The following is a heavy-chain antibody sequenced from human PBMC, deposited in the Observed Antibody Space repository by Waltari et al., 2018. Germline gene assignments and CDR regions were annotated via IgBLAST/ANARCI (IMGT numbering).Heavy chain of an antibody. D-gene: IGHD4-17*01. V-gene: IGHV4-34*01. CDR1: GGSFSGYC. CDR2: INHSGTT. CDR3: ARGPMLDYGANSGHYYYGMDV. Sequence: QVQLQQWGAGLLKPSETLSLTCAVYGGSFSGYCWSWIGQSPGKGLEWIGEINHSGTTNYNPSLKSRVTTSVDTSKNQFSLKLSSVTAADTAVYYCARGPMLDYGANSGHYYYGMDVWGQGTTVTVSS. J-gene: IGHJ6*02.